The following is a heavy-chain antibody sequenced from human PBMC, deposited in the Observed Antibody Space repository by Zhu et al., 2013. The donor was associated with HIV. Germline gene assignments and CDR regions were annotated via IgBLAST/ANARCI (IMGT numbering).Heavy chain of an antibody. V-gene: IGHV1-46*03. D-gene: IGHD3-22*01. Sequence: QVQLVQSGAEVKKPGASVKVSCKASGYTFTSYGISWVRQAPGQGLEWVGQINPSGTTTRTPQKFRGRVTMTKDTSTTTIYMELSSLRSEDTAVYYCTRDSSDYSPLDWGQGTLVTVSS. CDR3: TRDSSDYSPLD. J-gene: IGHJ4*02. CDR1: GYTFTSYG. CDR2: INPSGTTT.